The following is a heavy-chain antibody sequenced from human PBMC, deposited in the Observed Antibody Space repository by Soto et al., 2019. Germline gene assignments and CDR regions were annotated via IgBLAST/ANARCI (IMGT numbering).Heavy chain of an antibody. D-gene: IGHD3-16*01. CDR2: INAGNGNT. CDR1: GYTFTSYA. Sequence: ASVKVSCKASGYTFTSYAMHWVRQAPGQRLEWMGWINAGNGNTKYSQKFQGRVTITRDTSASTAYMELSSLRSEDTAVYYCARGLNVVGDYDYIWGSFDYWGQGTLVTVSS. CDR3: ARGLNVVGDYDYIWGSFDY. V-gene: IGHV1-3*01. J-gene: IGHJ4*02.